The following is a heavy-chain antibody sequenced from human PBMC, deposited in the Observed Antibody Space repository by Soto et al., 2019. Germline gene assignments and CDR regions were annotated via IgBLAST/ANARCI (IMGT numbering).Heavy chain of an antibody. Sequence: SETLSLTCTVSGGSISSYYWSWIRQPPGKGLEWIGYIYYSGSTNYNPSLKSRVTISVDTSKNQFSLKLSSVTAADTAVYYCARGGKYKWNNNWFDPWGQGTLVTVSS. CDR3: ARGGKYKWNNNWFDP. D-gene: IGHD1-20*01. J-gene: IGHJ5*02. CDR2: IYYSGST. V-gene: IGHV4-59*08. CDR1: GGSISSYY.